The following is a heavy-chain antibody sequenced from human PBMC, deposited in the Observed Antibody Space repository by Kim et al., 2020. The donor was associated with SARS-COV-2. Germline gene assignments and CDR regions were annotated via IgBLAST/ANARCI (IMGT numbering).Heavy chain of an antibody. CDR1: GFTFSSYS. CDR3: AREYYYGSGSYYSYYYGMDV. J-gene: IGHJ6*02. D-gene: IGHD3-10*01. CDR2: ISSSSSYI. V-gene: IGHV3-21*01. Sequence: GGSLRLSCAASGFTFSSYSMNWVRQAPGKGLEWVSSISSSSSYIYYADSVKGRFTISRDNAKNSLYLQMNSLRAEDTAVYYCAREYYYGSGSYYSYYYGMDVWGQGTTVTVSS.